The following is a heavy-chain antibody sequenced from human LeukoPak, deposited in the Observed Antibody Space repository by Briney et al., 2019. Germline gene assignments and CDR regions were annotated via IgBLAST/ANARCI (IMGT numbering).Heavy chain of an antibody. CDR3: ARVAGAYYYYYMDV. J-gene: IGHJ6*03. D-gene: IGHD2-15*01. Sequence: PSETLSLTCAIYGGSFSGYYWSWIRQPPGKGLEWIGEINHRGSTNYNPSLKSRVSISVDTSKNQFSPKLSSVTAADTAVYYCARVAGAYYYYYMDVWGKGTTVTISS. V-gene: IGHV4-34*01. CDR2: INHRGST. CDR1: GGSFSGYY.